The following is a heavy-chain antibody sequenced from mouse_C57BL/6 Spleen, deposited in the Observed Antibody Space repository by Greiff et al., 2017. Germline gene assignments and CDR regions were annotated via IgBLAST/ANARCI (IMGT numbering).Heavy chain of an antibody. CDR2: IYPGNSDT. CDR1: GYTFTSYW. J-gene: IGHJ2*01. V-gene: IGHV1-5*01. D-gene: IGHD1-1*01. CDR3: TSTVVATKWNYFDY. Sequence: EVQLQQSGTVLARPGASVKMSCKTSGYTFTSYWMHWVKQRPGQGLEWIGAIYPGNSDTSYNQKFTGKAKLTAVTSASTAYMELSSLTKEDSAVYYCTSTVVATKWNYFDYWGQGTTLTVSS.